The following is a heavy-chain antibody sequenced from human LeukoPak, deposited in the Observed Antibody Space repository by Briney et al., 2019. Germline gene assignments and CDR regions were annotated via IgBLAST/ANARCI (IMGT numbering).Heavy chain of an antibody. CDR1: GFTFSSYA. Sequence: RGSLRLSCAASGFTFSSYAMYWVRQAPGKGLEWVALISYDGTNQYYADSVKGRFTISRDNSKNTVYLQMNSLRAEDTAVYYCARAPKYFSGTYPRLDYWGQGTLVTVSS. D-gene: IGHD1-26*01. CDR2: ISYDGTNQ. CDR3: ARAPKYFSGTYPRLDY. V-gene: IGHV3-30-3*01. J-gene: IGHJ4*02.